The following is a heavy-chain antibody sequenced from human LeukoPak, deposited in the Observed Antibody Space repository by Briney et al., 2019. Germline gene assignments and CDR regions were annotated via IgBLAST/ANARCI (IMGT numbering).Heavy chain of an antibody. Sequence: SETLSLTCTVSGGSISSYYWSWIRQPPGKGLEWIGEINHSGSTNYNPSLKSRVTISVDTSKNQFSLKLSSVTAADTAVYYCASLSYYYDSSGRSWYYYYGMDVWGQGTTVTVS. D-gene: IGHD3-22*01. J-gene: IGHJ6*02. CDR3: ASLSYYYDSSGRSWYYYYGMDV. CDR1: GGSISSYY. CDR2: INHSGST. V-gene: IGHV4-34*01.